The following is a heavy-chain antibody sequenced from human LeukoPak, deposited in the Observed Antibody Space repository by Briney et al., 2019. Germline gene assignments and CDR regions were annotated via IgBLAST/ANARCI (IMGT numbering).Heavy chain of an antibody. J-gene: IGHJ4*02. V-gene: IGHV3-30*02. CDR1: GFTFSSYG. CDR2: IRYDGSNK. Sequence: GGSLRLSCAASGFTFSSYGMHWVRQAPGKGLEWVAFIRYDGSNKYYADSVKGRFTISRDNSKNTLYLQMNSLRAEDTAVYYCARDRSHIVATMGAAVAGTLQQGDYWGQGTLVTVSS. CDR3: ARDRSHIVATMGAAVAGTLQQGDY. D-gene: IGHD5-12*01.